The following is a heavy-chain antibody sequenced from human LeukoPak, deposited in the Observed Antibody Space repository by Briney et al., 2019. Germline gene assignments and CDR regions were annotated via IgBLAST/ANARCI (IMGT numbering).Heavy chain of an antibody. J-gene: IGHJ4*02. CDR2: INPNSGAT. Sequence: ASVKVSCKASGYTFTGYYIHWVRQAPGQGLEWMVWINPNSGATNYAQKFQGRVTMTRDTSITTGYMELTRLTSDDTAMYYCARVGMYGSGSYLVYWGQGTLVTVSS. CDR3: ARVGMYGSGSYLVY. V-gene: IGHV1-2*02. D-gene: IGHD3-10*01. CDR1: GYTFTGYY.